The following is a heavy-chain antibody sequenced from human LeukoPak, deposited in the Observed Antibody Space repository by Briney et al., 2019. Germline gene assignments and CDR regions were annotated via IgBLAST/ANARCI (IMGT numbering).Heavy chain of an antibody. CDR3: ARHRVCGSCYSSRLRHYYYYMDV. J-gene: IGHJ6*03. CDR2: INHSGST. V-gene: IGHV4-39*01. CDR1: GGSISSSSYY. D-gene: IGHD2-15*01. Sequence: SETLSLTCTVSGGSISSSSYYWGWIRQPPGKGLEWIGEINHSGSTNYNPSLKSRVTISVDTSKNQFSLKLSSVTAADTAVYYCARHRVCGSCYSSRLRHYYYYMDVWGKGTTVTISS.